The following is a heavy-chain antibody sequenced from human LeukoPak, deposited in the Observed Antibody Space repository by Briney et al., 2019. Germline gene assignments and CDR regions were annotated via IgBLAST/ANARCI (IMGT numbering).Heavy chain of an antibody. CDR2: IYSGGST. D-gene: IGHD6-13*01. J-gene: IGHJ5*02. V-gene: IGHV3-66*02. Sequence: GGSLRLSCAASGFTVSSNYMSWVRQAPGKGLERVSVIYSGGSTYYADSVKGRFTISRDNSKNTLYLQMNSLRAEDTAVYYCAGTAAGTRWFDPWGQGTLVTVSS. CDR1: GFTVSSNY. CDR3: AGTAAGTRWFDP.